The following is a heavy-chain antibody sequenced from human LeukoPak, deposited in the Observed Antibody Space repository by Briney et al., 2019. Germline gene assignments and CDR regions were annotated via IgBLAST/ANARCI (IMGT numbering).Heavy chain of an antibody. Sequence: SETLSLTCAVSGGSISGYYWNWIRQPPGKGLEWIGYISNSGSTSYNPSLKSRVTISVDTSKNQFSLKLSSVTAADTAVYYCARIGHEDYYFDYWGQGTLVTVSS. J-gene: IGHJ4*02. CDR2: ISNSGST. CDR3: ARIGHEDYYFDY. V-gene: IGHV4-59*01. CDR1: GGSISGYY.